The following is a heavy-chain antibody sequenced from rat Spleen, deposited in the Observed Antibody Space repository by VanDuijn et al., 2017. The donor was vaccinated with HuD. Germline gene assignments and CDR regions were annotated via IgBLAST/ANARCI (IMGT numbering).Heavy chain of an antibody. Sequence: EVQLVESGGGLVQPGRSLKLSCVASGFTFNNYWMTWIRQAPGKGLEWFASITNTGGSTYYPDSVKGRFTISRDNEKSTLYLQMNSMRSEDTATYYCARFEYPGIAMPWFGYWGQGTLVTVSS. CDR2: ITNTGGST. CDR3: ARFEYPGIAMPWFGY. V-gene: IGHV5-31*01. D-gene: IGHD1-4*01. J-gene: IGHJ3*01. CDR1: GFTFNNYW.